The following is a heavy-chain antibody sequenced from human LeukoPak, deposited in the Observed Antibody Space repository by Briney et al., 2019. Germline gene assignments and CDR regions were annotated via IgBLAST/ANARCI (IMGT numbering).Heavy chain of an antibody. Sequence: GASVKVSCKASGYTFTSYGISWVRQAPGQGLEWMGWISAYNGNTNYAQKLQGRVTMTTDTSTSTAYMELRSLRSDDTAVYYCARDSGYDHAPLLDYYYGMDVWGQGTTVTVSS. D-gene: IGHD5-12*01. V-gene: IGHV1-18*01. J-gene: IGHJ6*02. CDR2: ISAYNGNT. CDR1: GYTFTSYG. CDR3: ARDSGYDHAPLLDYYYGMDV.